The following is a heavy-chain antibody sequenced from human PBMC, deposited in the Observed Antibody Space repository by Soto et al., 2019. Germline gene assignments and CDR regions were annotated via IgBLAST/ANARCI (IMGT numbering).Heavy chain of an antibody. J-gene: IGHJ4*02. CDR2: IYWNDDK. Sequence: SGPTLVKPTQTLTLTCTFSGFSLSTSGVGVGWIRQPPGKALEWLALIYWNDDKRYSPSLKSRLTITKDTSKNQVVLTMTNMDPVDTATYYCAHSQPAFDLLLYGPFDYWGQGTLVTVSS. CDR1: GFSLSTSGVG. D-gene: IGHD3-9*01. V-gene: IGHV2-5*01. CDR3: AHSQPAFDLLLYGPFDY.